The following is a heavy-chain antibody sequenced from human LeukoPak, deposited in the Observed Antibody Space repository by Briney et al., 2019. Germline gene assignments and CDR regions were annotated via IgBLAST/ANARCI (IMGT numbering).Heavy chain of an antibody. V-gene: IGHV4-30-4*01. CDR1: GGSISSGDYY. J-gene: IGHJ6*02. D-gene: IGHD3-16*01. Sequence: SQTLSLTCTVSGGSISSGDYYWSWIRQPPGKGLEWIGYIYYSGSTYYNPSLKSRVTISVDTSKNQFSLKLSSVTAADTAVYYCARDFFGAIDNYYYYGMDVWGQGTTVTVSS. CDR2: IYYSGST. CDR3: ARDFFGAIDNYYYYGMDV.